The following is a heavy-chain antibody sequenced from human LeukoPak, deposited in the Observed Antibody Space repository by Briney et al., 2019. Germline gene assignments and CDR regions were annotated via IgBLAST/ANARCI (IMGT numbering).Heavy chain of an antibody. Sequence: GGSLRLSCAASGFTCSSYAMSWVRQAPGKGLEWVSSISSSSSYIYYADSVKGRFTISRDNAKNSLYLQMNSLRAEDTAVYYCAREVEGPYSSSWYEGGDYWGQGTLVTVSS. CDR3: AREVEGPYSSSWYEGGDY. CDR1: GFTCSSYA. CDR2: ISSSSSYI. D-gene: IGHD6-13*01. V-gene: IGHV3-21*01. J-gene: IGHJ4*02.